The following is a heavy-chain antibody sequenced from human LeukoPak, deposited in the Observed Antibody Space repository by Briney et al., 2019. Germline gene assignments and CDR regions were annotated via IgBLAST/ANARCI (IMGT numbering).Heavy chain of an antibody. Sequence: GGSLRLSCAASGFTFSSYSMNWVRQAPGKGLEWVSSISSSSSYMYYADSVKGRFTISRDNAKNSLYLQMNSLRAEDTAVYYCARATRGYDYRYFDYWGRGTLVTVSS. CDR2: ISSSSSYM. V-gene: IGHV3-21*01. D-gene: IGHD5-12*01. J-gene: IGHJ4*02. CDR3: ARATRGYDYRYFDY. CDR1: GFTFSSYS.